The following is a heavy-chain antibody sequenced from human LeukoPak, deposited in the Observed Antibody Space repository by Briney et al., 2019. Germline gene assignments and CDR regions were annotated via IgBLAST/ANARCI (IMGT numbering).Heavy chain of an antibody. Sequence: GGSLRLSCAASGFTFSSYAMHWVRQAPGKGLEWVAVISYDGSNKYYADSVKGRFTISRDYSKNTLYLQMNSLRAEDMAVYYCAREEGLVLDYWGQGTLVTVSS. CDR2: ISYDGSNK. V-gene: IGHV3-30-3*01. CDR1: GFTFSSYA. J-gene: IGHJ4*02. CDR3: AREEGLVLDY. D-gene: IGHD2-8*02.